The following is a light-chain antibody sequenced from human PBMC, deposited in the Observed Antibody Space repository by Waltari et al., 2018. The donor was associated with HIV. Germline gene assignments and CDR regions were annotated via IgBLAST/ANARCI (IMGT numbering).Light chain of an antibody. CDR2: SNN. Sequence: QSVLTQPPSASGTPGQRVAISCSGSSSNIGSNSVTWYQQVSGAAPKLIINSNNQRPSGGPGRFSGSKSGTAGSLAISALQSEDEADYYCAAWDDNRNTVVFGGGTKLTVL. CDR1: SSNIGSNS. CDR3: AAWDDNRNTVV. J-gene: IGLJ2*01. V-gene: IGLV1-44*01.